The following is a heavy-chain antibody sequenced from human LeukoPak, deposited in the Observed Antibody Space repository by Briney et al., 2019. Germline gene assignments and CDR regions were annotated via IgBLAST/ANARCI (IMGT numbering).Heavy chain of an antibody. CDR3: AKGSSGYFVDL. J-gene: IGHJ5*02. Sequence: GGSLRLSCAASGFSFSSYAMSWVRQAPGKGLELVSSISGSGDNTYYAESVKGRFTISRDNSKNTLFLQMNSLRAEGTAVFYCAKGSSGYFVDLWGQGTLVTVSS. CDR2: ISGSGDNT. D-gene: IGHD3-22*01. CDR1: GFSFSSYA. V-gene: IGHV3-23*01.